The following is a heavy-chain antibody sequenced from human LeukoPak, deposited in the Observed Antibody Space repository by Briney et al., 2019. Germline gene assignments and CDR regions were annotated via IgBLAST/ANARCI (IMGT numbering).Heavy chain of an antibody. V-gene: IGHV4-59*08. D-gene: IGHD6-19*01. Sequence: PSETLSLTCSVSGDSISIYYWSWIRQPPGKGLEWIGYIDHTGSTNYNPSLKSRVTISVDTSKNQFSLKLSSVTAADTAVYYCARHLIRRDYSSGWSQSRYYYYYMDVWGKGTTVTISS. J-gene: IGHJ6*03. CDR2: IDHTGST. CDR1: GDSISIYY. CDR3: ARHLIRRDYSSGWSQSRYYYYYMDV.